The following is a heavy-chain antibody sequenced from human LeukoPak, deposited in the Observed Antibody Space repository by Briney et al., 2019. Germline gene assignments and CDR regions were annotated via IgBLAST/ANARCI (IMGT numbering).Heavy chain of an antibody. J-gene: IGHJ4*02. Sequence: GGSLRLSCAASGFTFSNYAMNWVRQAPGKGLEWVSLISGSTGSTYYADSVKGRFSISRDNSKNTVYLQMNRLRVEDTAVYYCAKGPFSVIVGATTLEYWGEGTLFPVSP. CDR3: AKGPFSVIVGATTLEY. CDR1: GFTFSNYA. D-gene: IGHD1-26*01. CDR2: ISGSTGST. V-gene: IGHV3-23*01.